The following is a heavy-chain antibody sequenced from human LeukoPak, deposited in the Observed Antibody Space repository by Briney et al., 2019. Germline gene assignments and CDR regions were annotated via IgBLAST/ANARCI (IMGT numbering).Heavy chain of an antibody. CDR1: GGTFSSYA. J-gene: IGHJ6*02. D-gene: IGHD1-1*01. CDR2: IIPIFGTA. Sequence: GASVKVSCKASGGTFSSYAISWVRQAPGQGLEWMGGIIPIFGTANYAQKFQGRVTMTEDTSTDTAYMELSSLRSEDTAVYYCATGMYYYYYGMDVWGQGTTVTVSS. V-gene: IGHV1-69*06. CDR3: ATGMYYYYYGMDV.